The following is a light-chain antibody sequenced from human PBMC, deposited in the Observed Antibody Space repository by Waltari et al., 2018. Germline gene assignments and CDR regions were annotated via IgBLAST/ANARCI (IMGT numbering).Light chain of an antibody. CDR1: QGINKE. V-gene: IGKV1-27*01. Sequence: DIQITQSPSSLSAALGDRVTVTCRASQGINKELDWYQQKPGKAPTLLIYSASTLQTGVSSRFSGSGSGTDFSLTISSLQPEDVATFYCQQDYSTPFTFGPGTKLDIK. J-gene: IGKJ3*01. CDR2: SAS. CDR3: QQDYSTPFT.